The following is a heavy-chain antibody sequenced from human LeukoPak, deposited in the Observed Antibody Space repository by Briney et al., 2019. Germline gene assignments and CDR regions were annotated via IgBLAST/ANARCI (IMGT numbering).Heavy chain of an antibody. CDR1: GFTFSSYW. J-gene: IGHJ4*02. CDR2: INHNGNVN. D-gene: IGHD2-2*01. Sequence: PGGSLRLSCAASGFTFSSYWMNWARQAPGKGLEWVASINHNGNVNYYVDSVKGRFTISRDISTDTLWLQMDSLRTEDTAVYYCAKGPLRGTAAAIDYWGQGTLVTVSS. CDR3: AKGPLRGTAAAIDY. V-gene: IGHV3-7*01.